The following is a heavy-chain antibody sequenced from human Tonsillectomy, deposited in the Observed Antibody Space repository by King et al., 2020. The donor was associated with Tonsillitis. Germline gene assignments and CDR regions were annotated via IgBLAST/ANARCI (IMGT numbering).Heavy chain of an antibody. J-gene: IGHJ4*02. CDR1: GFSLSTIGAG. V-gene: IGHV2-5*02. D-gene: IGHD1-14*01. CDR3: AHSGKPGVGARYNYFDI. Sequence: TLKESGPRLVEPTQTLTLTCTFSGFSLSTIGAGVGWIRQPPGKSLEWLALIYWDDDKRYSPSLKSRLNITKETSKNQVVLTMTNMDPVYTGTYYCAHSGKPGVGARYNYFDIWGQGTLVTVSS. CDR2: IYWDDDK.